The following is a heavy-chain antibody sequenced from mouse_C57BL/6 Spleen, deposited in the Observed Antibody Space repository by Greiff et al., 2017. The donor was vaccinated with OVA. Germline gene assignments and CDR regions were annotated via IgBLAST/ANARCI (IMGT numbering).Heavy chain of an antibody. CDR2: IRNKANGYTT. CDR1: GFTFTDYY. J-gene: IGHJ2*01. D-gene: IGHD1-1*01. V-gene: IGHV7-3*01. Sequence: DVMLVESGGGLVQPGGSLSLSCAASGFTFTDYYMSWVRQPPGKALEWLGFIRNKANGYTTEYSASVKGRFTISRDNSQSILYLQMNALRAEDSATYYCARSPITTVPYYFDYWGQGTTLTVSS. CDR3: ARSPITTVPYYFDY.